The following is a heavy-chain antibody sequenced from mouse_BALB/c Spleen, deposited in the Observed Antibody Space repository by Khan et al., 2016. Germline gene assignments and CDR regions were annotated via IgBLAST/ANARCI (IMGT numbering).Heavy chain of an antibody. CDR2: ISYSGST. CDR1: GDSITSGY. Sequence: EVQLQESGPSLVKPSQTLSLTCSVTGDSITSGYWNWIRKFPGNKLEYMGYISYSGSTYYNPSLNSRISITRDTSTTQDYLQLNSVTPEDTATYYCAGYDGYFLDYWGQGTTLTVSS. J-gene: IGHJ2*01. CDR3: AGYDGYFLDY. D-gene: IGHD2-3*01. V-gene: IGHV3-8*02.